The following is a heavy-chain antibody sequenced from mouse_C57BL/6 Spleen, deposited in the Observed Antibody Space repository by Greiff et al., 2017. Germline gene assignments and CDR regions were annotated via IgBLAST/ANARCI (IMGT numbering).Heavy chain of an antibody. CDR2: IDPEDGDT. Sequence: VQLQQSGAELVKPGASVKLSCTASGFNIKDYYMHWVKQRTEQGLEWIGRIDPEDGDTKYAPKFQGKATITADTSSNTAYLQLSSLTSEDTAVYYCARELTGTGYFDVWGTGTTVTVAS. CDR3: ARELTGTGYFDV. D-gene: IGHD4-1*01. J-gene: IGHJ1*03. V-gene: IGHV14-2*01. CDR1: GFNIKDYY.